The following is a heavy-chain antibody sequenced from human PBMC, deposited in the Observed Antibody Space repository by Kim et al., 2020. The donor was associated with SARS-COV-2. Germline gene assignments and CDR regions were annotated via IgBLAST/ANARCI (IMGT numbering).Heavy chain of an antibody. V-gene: IGHV3-30*04. J-gene: IGHJ4*02. CDR2: ISYDESNK. CDR1: GFTFRSYA. CDR3: ARGYYYGSGSYYSSSDY. Sequence: GGSLRLSCATSGFTFRSYAMHWVRQAPGKGLEWVAVISYDESNKHYADSVKGRFTISRDISKNTLYLQMNSLRAEDTALYYCARGYYYGSGSYYSSSDYWGQGTLVTESS. D-gene: IGHD3-10*01.